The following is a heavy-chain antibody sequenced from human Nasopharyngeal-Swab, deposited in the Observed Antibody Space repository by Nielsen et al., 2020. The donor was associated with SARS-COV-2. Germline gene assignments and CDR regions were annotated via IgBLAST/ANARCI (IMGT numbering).Heavy chain of an antibody. D-gene: IGHD4/OR15-4a*01. V-gene: IGHV1-69*13. CDR3: ARDQHGVLSSAFDI. Sequence: SVKVSCKASGGTFSSYAINWVRQAPGQGLEWMGGIIPIFGTANYAQKFQGRVTITADESTSTAYMELSSLRSEDTAVYYCARDQHGVLSSAFDIWGQGTMVTVSS. CDR2: IIPIFGTA. CDR1: GGTFSSYA. J-gene: IGHJ3*02.